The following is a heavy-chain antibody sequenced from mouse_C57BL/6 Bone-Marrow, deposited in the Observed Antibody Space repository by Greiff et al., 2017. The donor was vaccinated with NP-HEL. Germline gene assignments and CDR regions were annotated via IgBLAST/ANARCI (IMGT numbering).Heavy chain of an antibody. J-gene: IGHJ3*01. CDR1: GYAFSSSW. V-gene: IGHV1-82*01. Sequence: QVQLQQSGPELVKPGASVKISCKASGYAFSSSWMNWVKQRPGKGLEWIGRIYPGDGDTNYNGKFKGKATLTADKSSSTAYMQLSSLTSEDFAVYFCASGYYGRGFAYWGQGTLVTVSA. CDR3: ASGYYGRGFAY. CDR2: IYPGDGDT. D-gene: IGHD1-1*01.